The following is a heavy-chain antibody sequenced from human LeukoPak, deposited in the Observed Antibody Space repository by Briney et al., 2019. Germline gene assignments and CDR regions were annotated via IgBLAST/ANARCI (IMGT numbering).Heavy chain of an antibody. D-gene: IGHD3-22*01. CDR1: GFTFSSYE. V-gene: IGHV3-48*03. Sequence: PGGSLRLSCAASGFTFSSYEMNWVRQAPGKGLEWVSYISSSGSTIYYADSVKGRFTISRDNAKNSLYLRMNSLRDEDTAVYFCAGDSSGYYHDSWGQGTLVTVSS. J-gene: IGHJ4*02. CDR2: ISSSGSTI. CDR3: AGDSSGYYHDS.